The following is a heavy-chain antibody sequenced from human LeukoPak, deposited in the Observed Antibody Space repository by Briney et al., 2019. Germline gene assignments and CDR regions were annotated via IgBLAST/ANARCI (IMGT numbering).Heavy chain of an antibody. CDR2: IKQDGGEK. D-gene: IGHD4-11*01. CDR1: GFSFSSYW. Sequence: PGGSLRLSCAASGFSFSSYWMSWVRQAPGKGPEWVANIKQDGGEKYHVDSVKGRFTISRDNAKNSLYLQMNSLRVEDTAVYYCAREDHSNYNYWGQETLVTVSS. V-gene: IGHV3-7*01. CDR3: AREDHSNYNY. J-gene: IGHJ4*02.